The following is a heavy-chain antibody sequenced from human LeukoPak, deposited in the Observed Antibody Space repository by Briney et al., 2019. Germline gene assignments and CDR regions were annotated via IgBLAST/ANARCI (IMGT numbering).Heavy chain of an antibody. J-gene: IGHJ3*02. Sequence: GGSLRLSCTGSGFIFGSYWMSWVRQAPGKGLEWVSAISTNGGRTYYADSVKGRFTISRDNSKNTLYLQMNGLRGEDTAVYYCAKGRNGDNVAEAADIWGQGTMVTVSS. CDR2: ISTNGGRT. CDR1: GFIFGSYW. D-gene: IGHD4-17*01. CDR3: AKGRNGDNVAEAADI. V-gene: IGHV3-23*01.